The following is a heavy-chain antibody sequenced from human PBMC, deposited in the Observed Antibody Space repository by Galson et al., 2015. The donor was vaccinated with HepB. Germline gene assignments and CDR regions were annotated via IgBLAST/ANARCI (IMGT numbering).Heavy chain of an antibody. Sequence: SLRLSCAASGFSIRSHYMNWVRQAPGKGLEWVSVIHGGNKRYYADSVKGRFPISRDDSINTLFLQMNSLRVEDTAVYYCAQLGTGYWGQGTLVTVSS. CDR3: AQLGTGY. V-gene: IGHV3-53*01. CDR1: GFSIRSHY. CDR2: IHGGNKR. D-gene: IGHD6-13*01. J-gene: IGHJ4*02.